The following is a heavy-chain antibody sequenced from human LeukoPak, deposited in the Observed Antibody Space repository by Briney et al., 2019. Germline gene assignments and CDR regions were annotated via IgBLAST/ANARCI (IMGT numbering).Heavy chain of an antibody. D-gene: IGHD1/OR15-1a*01. J-gene: IGHJ4*02. CDR3: AKGTKPVMTIPDY. CDR1: GFTFDDYA. Sequence: GRSLRLSCAASGFTFDDYAMHWVRHAPGKGLEWVSSINWNSGSVTYADSVRGRSTISRDNAKNSLFLQMNSLRAEDTAMYYCAKGTKPVMTIPDYWGQGILVTVSS. CDR2: INWNSGSV. V-gene: IGHV3-9*01.